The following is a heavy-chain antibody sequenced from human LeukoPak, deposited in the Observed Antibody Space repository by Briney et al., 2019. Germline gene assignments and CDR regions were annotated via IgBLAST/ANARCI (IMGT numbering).Heavy chain of an antibody. V-gene: IGHV4-39*01. CDR1: GGSISSRSHY. CDR2: IYYSGST. D-gene: IGHD3-9*01. J-gene: IGHJ4*02. CDR3: ARRIDLAGSTFDY. Sequence: SEALSLTCTVSGGSISSRSHYWVWIRQPPGKGLEWLGSIYYSGSTSYNPSLKRRITISVDTSKNQFSLKLSAVTTADTAVYHCARRIDLAGSTFDYWGQGALVTVSS.